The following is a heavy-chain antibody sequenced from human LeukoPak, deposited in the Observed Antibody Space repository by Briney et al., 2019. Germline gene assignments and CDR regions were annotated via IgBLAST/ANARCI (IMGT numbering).Heavy chain of an antibody. CDR3: AKGPRYSSSWYVY. Sequence: GGSLRLSCAASGFTFSSYAMSWVRQAPGKGLEWVSAISGSGGSTYYADSVKGRFTISRDNSKNTLYLQMNSLRDEDTAVYYCAKGPRYSSSWYVYWGQGTLVTVSS. CDR2: ISGSGGST. V-gene: IGHV3-23*01. J-gene: IGHJ4*02. D-gene: IGHD6-13*01. CDR1: GFTFSSYA.